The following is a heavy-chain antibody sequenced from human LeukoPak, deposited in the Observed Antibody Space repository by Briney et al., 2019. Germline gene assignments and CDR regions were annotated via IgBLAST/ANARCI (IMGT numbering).Heavy chain of an antibody. V-gene: IGHV3-74*01. D-gene: IGHD2-15*01. CDR2: INSDGSST. CDR3: ARVGYCSGGSCYFPFDY. Sequence: GGSLRLSCAASGXTFSSYWVHWVRQAPGKGLVWVSRINSDGSSTSYADSVKGRFTISRDNAKNTLYLQMNSLRAEDTAVYYCARVGYCSGGSCYFPFDYWGQGTLVTVSS. CDR1: GXTFSSYW. J-gene: IGHJ4*02.